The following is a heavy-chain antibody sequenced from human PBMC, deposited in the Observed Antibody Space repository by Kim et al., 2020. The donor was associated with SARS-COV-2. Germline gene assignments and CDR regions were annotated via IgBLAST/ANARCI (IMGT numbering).Heavy chain of an antibody. V-gene: IGHV4-61*01. CDR2: IYYSGST. Sequence: SETLSLTCTVSGGSVSSGSYYWSWIRQPPGKGLEWIGYIYYSGSTNYNPSLKSRVTISVDTSKNQFSLKLSSVTAADTAVYYCARGEVYYYGMDVRGQGTTVTVSS. CDR1: GGSVSSGSYY. CDR3: ARGEVYYYGMDV. J-gene: IGHJ6*02.